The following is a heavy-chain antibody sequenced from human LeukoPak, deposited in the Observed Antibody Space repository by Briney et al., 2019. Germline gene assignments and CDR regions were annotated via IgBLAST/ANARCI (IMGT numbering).Heavy chain of an antibody. D-gene: IGHD3-10*01. CDR2: ISPSGGST. Sequence: ASVKVSCKAFGYTFTSNYMHWVRQAPGQGPEWMGVISPSGGSTTYAQKFQGRVTLTRDMSTSTDYLELSSLRSDDTAVYYCARVWFGPNSAYYYMDVWGKGTTVTVSS. CDR3: ARVWFGPNSAYYYMDV. CDR1: GYTFTSNY. V-gene: IGHV1-46*01. J-gene: IGHJ6*03.